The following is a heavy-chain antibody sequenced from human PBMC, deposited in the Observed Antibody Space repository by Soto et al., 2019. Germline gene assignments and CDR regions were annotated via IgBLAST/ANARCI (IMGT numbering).Heavy chain of an antibody. CDR3: ARASLIIAAAGNDLDY. J-gene: IGHJ4*02. D-gene: IGHD6-13*01. Sequence: QVQLVESGGGVVQPGRSLRLSCAASGFTFSSYGMHWVRQAPGKGLEWVAVIWYDGSNKYYADSVKGRFTISRDNSKNTLDLQMNSLRAEDTAVYYCARASLIIAAAGNDLDYWGQGTLVTVSS. CDR2: IWYDGSNK. CDR1: GFTFSSYG. V-gene: IGHV3-33*01.